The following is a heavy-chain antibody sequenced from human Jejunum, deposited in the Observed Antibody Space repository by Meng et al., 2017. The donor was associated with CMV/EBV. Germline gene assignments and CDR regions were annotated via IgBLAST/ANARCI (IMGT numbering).Heavy chain of an antibody. D-gene: IGHD2-21*01. V-gene: IGHV1-2*06. J-gene: IGHJ4*02. CDR2: INPHSGVT. Sequence: QVQLVQSGAEVKKPGASVKVSCKASEYTFNDYYIHWVRQAPGQGLEWMGQINPHSGVTNYPQKFLGRVTMTSHTSISTAYMELSRLTSDDTAVYYCASGGDCYGYWGQGTLVTVSS. CDR1: EYTFNDYY. CDR3: ASGGDCYGY.